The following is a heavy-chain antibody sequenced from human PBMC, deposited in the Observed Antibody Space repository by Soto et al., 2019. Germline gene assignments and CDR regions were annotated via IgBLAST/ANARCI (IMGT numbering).Heavy chain of an antibody. CDR1: GSTFSTYS. Sequence: SVEVSCKTSGSTFSTYSIVWVRQAPGEGLEWMGGIIPLFGTANYAQKFQDRVTITADKSTNTAFMELSSLKSEDTAMYYCASSSGNNYGVGTNYYFDYWGQGTLVTVSS. D-gene: IGHD1-26*01. CDR3: ASSSGNNYGVGTNYYFDY. CDR2: IIPLFGTA. J-gene: IGHJ4*02. V-gene: IGHV1-69*06.